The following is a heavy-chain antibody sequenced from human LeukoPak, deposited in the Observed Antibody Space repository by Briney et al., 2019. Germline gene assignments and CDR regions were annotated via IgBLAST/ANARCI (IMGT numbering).Heavy chain of an antibody. V-gene: IGHV3-48*03. CDR3: ARDVEQWLVRVYYFDY. CDR2: ISSSGSTI. D-gene: IGHD6-19*01. Sequence: GGSLRLSCAASGFTFSNYEMNWVRQAPGKGLEWVSYISSSGSTIYYADSVKGRFTISRDNAKNSLYLQMNSLRAEDTAVYYCARDVEQWLVRVYYFDYWGQGTLVTVSS. CDR1: GFTFSNYE. J-gene: IGHJ4*02.